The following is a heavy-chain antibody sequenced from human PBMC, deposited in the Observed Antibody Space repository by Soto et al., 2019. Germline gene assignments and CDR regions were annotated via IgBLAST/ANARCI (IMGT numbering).Heavy chain of an antibody. J-gene: IGHJ4*02. CDR2: ISGSSSYI. Sequence: GGSLRLSCAASGFTFSTYSMNWVRQAPGKGLEWVSSISGSSSYIYYADSVKGRFTISRDNAKNSLYLQMDSLRAEDTAVYYCAKWLSGNHFFDYWGQGTLVTVS. D-gene: IGHD6-19*01. CDR3: AKWLSGNHFFDY. V-gene: IGHV3-21*01. CDR1: GFTFSTYS.